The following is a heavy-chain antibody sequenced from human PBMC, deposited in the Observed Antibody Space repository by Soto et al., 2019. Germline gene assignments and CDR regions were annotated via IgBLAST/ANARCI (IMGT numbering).Heavy chain of an antibody. CDR3: TKEPSIVVGETIGALDM. CDR1: GFTFSNAW. V-gene: IGHV3-15*01. CDR2: IKTIFAGGTT. J-gene: IGHJ3*02. Sequence: VRLSCATSGFTFSNAWMTWVRQAPGKGLEWVGRIKTIFAGGTTVYAAPVKGRFNIARDDSKNTLYLEMNSLKTEDTGVYYCTKEPSIVVGETIGALDMWGQGTMVTGSS. D-gene: IGHD6-6*01.